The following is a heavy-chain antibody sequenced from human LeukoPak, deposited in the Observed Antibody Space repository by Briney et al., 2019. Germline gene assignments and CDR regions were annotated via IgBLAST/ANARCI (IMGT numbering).Heavy chain of an antibody. Sequence: GASVKVSCKASSYIFTTYGISWVRQAPGQGLDWMGWINTYNGNTNYAQKLQGRVTMTTDTSTSTAYMDLRSLRSDDTAVYYCARQAGGYSSGWYQLHFDYWGQGTLVTVSS. CDR2: INTYNGNT. CDR3: ARQAGGYSSGWYQLHFDY. V-gene: IGHV1-18*04. CDR1: SYIFTTYG. D-gene: IGHD6-19*01. J-gene: IGHJ4*02.